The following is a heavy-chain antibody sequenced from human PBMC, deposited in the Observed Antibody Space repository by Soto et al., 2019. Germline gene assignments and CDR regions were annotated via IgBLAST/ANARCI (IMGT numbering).Heavy chain of an antibody. Sequence: SLSCSVAGGSIRSYCWSWIRNHPGKGLEWIGYIYYSGSTNYNPSLKSRVTISVDTSKNQFSLKLSSVTAADTAVYYCARVSDSSGFNFDYWGQGTFVTGSS. CDR3: ARVSDSSGFNFDY. CDR1: GGSIRSYC. CDR2: IYYSGST. D-gene: IGHD3-22*01. V-gene: IGHV4-59*01. J-gene: IGHJ4*02.